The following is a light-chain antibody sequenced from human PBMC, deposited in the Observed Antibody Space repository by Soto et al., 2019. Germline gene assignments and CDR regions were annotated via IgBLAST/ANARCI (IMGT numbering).Light chain of an antibody. Sequence: DIQMTQSPSSLSASVGDRVTITCRASQSISSYLNWYQQKPGKAPKLLIYAASSLQSGVPSRFSGSGSGTDFTLTISSLQPEDFATDYCQQSYSTPPGFTFGPGTKVDIK. V-gene: IGKV1-39*01. J-gene: IGKJ3*01. CDR1: QSISSY. CDR2: AAS. CDR3: QQSYSTPPGFT.